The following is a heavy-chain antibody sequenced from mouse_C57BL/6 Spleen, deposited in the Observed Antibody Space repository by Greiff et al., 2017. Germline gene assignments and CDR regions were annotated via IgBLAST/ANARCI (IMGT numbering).Heavy chain of an antibody. CDR2: IYPGSGST. CDR1: GYTFTSYW. CDR3: ERSLRGYYGNRDYAMDY. D-gene: IGHD2-1*01. Sequence: QVQLQQPGAELVKPGASVKMSCKASGYTFTSYWITWVKQRPGQGLEWIGDIYPGSGSTNYNEKFKSKATLTVDTSSSSAYMQLSSLTSEDSAVYYCERSLRGYYGNRDYAMDYWGQGTSVTVSS. V-gene: IGHV1-55*01. J-gene: IGHJ4*01.